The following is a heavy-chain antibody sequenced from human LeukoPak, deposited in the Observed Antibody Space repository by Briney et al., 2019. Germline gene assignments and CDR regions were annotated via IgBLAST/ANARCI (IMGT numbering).Heavy chain of an antibody. V-gene: IGHV4-61*02. CDR2: IYTSGST. Sequence: SETLSLTCTVSGGSISSGSYYRSWIRQPAGKGLEWIGRIYTSGSTNYNPSLKSRVTISVDTSKNQFSLKLSSVTAADAAVYYCARDPGYSSSRFDYWGQGTLVTVSS. CDR3: ARDPGYSSSRFDY. CDR1: GGSISSGSYY. D-gene: IGHD6-13*01. J-gene: IGHJ4*02.